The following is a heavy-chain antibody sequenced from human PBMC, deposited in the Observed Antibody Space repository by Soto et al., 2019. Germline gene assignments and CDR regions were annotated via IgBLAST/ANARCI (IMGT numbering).Heavy chain of an antibody. Sequence: GESLKISCKGSGYTFTAYWIGWVRQMPGKGLEWMGIIYPGDSDTRYSPSFQGQVAISADKSISTAYLQWSSLKASDTAMFYCARGGYSGNSKDPFYIWGPGTMVTVSS. CDR2: IYPGDSDT. J-gene: IGHJ3*02. D-gene: IGHD6-25*01. V-gene: IGHV5-51*01. CDR3: ARGGYSGNSKDPFYI. CDR1: GYTFTAYW.